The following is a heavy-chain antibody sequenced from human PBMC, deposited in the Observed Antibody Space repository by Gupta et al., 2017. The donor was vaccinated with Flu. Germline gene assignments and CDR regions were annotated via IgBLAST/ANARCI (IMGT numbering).Heavy chain of an antibody. D-gene: IGHD6-6*01. CDR1: GCPISSVGYY. CDR2: IYYSGST. Sequence: QVQLQESGPGLVRPSQTLSLTVPVSGCPISSVGYYWSWIRQHPGKGLEWIGYIYYSGSTYYPPSLKSRVTIPVDTSKNQFSLKLSSVTAADTAVDYCARVGYGSYSSSSFDYWGQGTLGTVSS. V-gene: IGHV4-31*03. J-gene: IGHJ4*02. CDR3: ARVGYGSYSSSSFDY.